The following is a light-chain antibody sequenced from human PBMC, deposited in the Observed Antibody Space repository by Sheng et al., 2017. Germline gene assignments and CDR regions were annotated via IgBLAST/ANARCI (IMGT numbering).Light chain of an antibody. Sequence: SYKLTQPHSLFVSPGQTARISCSGAHVGANFVSWYQQRPGQSPVLVIYQDDQRPSGIPERFSGSNSVNTATLIISAVQPMDEADYYCQAWDSRLAFYVFGTGTKVTVL. CDR3: QAWDSRLAFYV. CDR1: HVGANF. J-gene: IGLJ1*01. V-gene: IGLV3-1*01. CDR2: QDD.